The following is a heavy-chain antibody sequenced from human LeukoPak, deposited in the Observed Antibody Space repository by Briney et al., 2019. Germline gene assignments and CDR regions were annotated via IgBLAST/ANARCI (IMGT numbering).Heavy chain of an antibody. CDR3: ARVTIFGVVTVYYYGMDV. CDR2: INHSGST. V-gene: IGHV4-34*01. Sequence: SETLSLTCAVYGGSFSGYYWSWIRQPPGKGLEWIGEINHSGSTNYNPSLKSRDTISVDTSKNQFSLKLSSVTAADTAVYYCARVTIFGVVTVYYYGMDVWGQGTTVTVSS. CDR1: GGSFSGYY. J-gene: IGHJ6*02. D-gene: IGHD3-3*01.